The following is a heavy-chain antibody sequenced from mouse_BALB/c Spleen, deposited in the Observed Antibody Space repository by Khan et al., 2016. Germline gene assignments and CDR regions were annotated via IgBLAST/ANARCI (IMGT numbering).Heavy chain of an antibody. J-gene: IGHJ1*01. Sequence: EVQLVETGGGLVQPKGSLKLSCAASGFTFNTNAMNWVRQAPGKGLEWVARIRSKSNNYETYSADSVKDRFTISRDDSQRMLYLQMNNLKTEDTAMYYFVADGGSSFYWYFDVWGAGTTVTVSS. CDR2: IRSKSNNYET. CDR3: VADGGSSFYWYFDV. D-gene: IGHD1-1*01. V-gene: IGHV10S3*01. CDR1: GFTFNTNA.